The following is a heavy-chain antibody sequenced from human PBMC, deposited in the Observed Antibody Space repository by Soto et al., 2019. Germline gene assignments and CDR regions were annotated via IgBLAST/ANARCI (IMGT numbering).Heavy chain of an antibody. D-gene: IGHD1-1*01. Sequence: QVHLVQSGAEVKKPGASVKVSCQGSGYAFTTYGITWVHQAPGKGLEWMGWISAHNGNTNYAQKLQGRVTVTRDTSTSTAYMELRSLRYDDTAVYYCARGRYGDYWGQGALVTVSS. CDR2: ISAHNGNT. CDR3: ARGRYGDY. V-gene: IGHV1-18*01. CDR1: GYAFTTYG. J-gene: IGHJ4*02.